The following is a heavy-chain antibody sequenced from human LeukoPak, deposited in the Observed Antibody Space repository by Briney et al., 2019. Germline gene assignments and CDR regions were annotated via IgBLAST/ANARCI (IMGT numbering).Heavy chain of an antibody. Sequence: RTSQPLSLTCTVSGGSISSGGYYWSWIRQHPGKGLEWIGYIYYSGSTYYNPSLKSRVTISVDTSKNQFSLKLSSVTAADTAVYYCARGDYDHDAFDIWGQGSMVTVSS. D-gene: IGHD3-16*01. J-gene: IGHJ3*02. CDR1: GGSISSGGYY. CDR2: IYYSGST. CDR3: ARGDYDHDAFDI. V-gene: IGHV4-31*03.